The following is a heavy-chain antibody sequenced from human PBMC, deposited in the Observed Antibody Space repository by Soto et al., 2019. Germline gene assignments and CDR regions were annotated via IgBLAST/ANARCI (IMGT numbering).Heavy chain of an antibody. CDR2: IYPGDSDT. D-gene: IGHD3-10*01. Sequence: GESLKISCKGSGYSFTSYWIGWVRQMPGKGLEWMGIIYPGDSDTRYSPSFQGQVTISADKSISTAYLQWSSLKASDTAMYYCARRENYYGSGSPDRLGGENWFDPWGQGTLVTVSS. V-gene: IGHV5-51*01. CDR3: ARRENYYGSGSPDRLGGENWFDP. J-gene: IGHJ5*02. CDR1: GYSFTSYW.